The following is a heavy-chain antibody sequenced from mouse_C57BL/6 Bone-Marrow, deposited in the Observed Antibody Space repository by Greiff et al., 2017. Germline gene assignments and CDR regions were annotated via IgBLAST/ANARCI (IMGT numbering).Heavy chain of an antibody. Sequence: VQLQQPGAELVKPGASVKMSCKASGYTFTSYWITWVKQRPGQGLEWIGDIYPGSGSTNYNEKFKGKATLTVETSSSTAYMQLSSLTSEDSAVYYCASSGLLWLRLWDYWGQGTTLTVSS. CDR1: GYTFTSYW. V-gene: IGHV1-55*01. D-gene: IGHD2-2*01. CDR2: IYPGSGST. CDR3: ASSGLLWLRLWDY. J-gene: IGHJ2*01.